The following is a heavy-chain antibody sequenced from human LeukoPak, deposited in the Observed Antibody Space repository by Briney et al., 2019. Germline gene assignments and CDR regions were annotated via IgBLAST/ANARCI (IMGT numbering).Heavy chain of an antibody. V-gene: IGHV3-23*01. Sequence: GGSLRLSCAASGFTFSSYAMSWVRQAPGKGLEWVSAISGSGGSTYYADSVKSRFTISRDNSKNTLYLQMNSLRAEDTAVYYCAKAADYDFWSGTYYFDYWGQGTLVTVSS. J-gene: IGHJ4*02. D-gene: IGHD3-3*01. CDR2: ISGSGGST. CDR3: AKAADYDFWSGTYYFDY. CDR1: GFTFSSYA.